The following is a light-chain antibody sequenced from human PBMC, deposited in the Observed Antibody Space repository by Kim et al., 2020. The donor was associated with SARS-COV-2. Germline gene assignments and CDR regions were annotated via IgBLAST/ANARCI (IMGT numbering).Light chain of an antibody. J-gene: IGKJ1*01. CDR3: QQYNSYPWT. CDR1: QSISTW. CDR2: KAS. Sequence: DIQMTQSPSTLSASVGDRVTITCRASQSISTWLAWYQQKPGKAPKLLIYKASSLESGVPSRFSGSGSGTDFTLTVSSLQPDDFATYYYQQYNSYPWTFGQGTKVDIK. V-gene: IGKV1-5*03.